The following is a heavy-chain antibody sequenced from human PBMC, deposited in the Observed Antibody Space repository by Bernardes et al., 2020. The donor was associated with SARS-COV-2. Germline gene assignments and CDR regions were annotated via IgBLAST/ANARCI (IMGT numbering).Heavy chain of an antibody. CDR3: AGSSCGIDCYIVGLRCWDYGIGG. D-gene: IGHD2-21*02. Sequence: SETLSLTCTVSGASISSTNYYLGWIRQPPGKGLEWIGSIYSSGSSYYNPSLQNRVRGSVDTSTNQFSLRLSFVTAADTAVYYCAGSSCGIDCYIVGLRCWDYGIGGWGQGTTVTVSS. V-gene: IGHV4-39*01. J-gene: IGHJ6*02. CDR1: GASISSTNYY. CDR2: IYSSGSS.